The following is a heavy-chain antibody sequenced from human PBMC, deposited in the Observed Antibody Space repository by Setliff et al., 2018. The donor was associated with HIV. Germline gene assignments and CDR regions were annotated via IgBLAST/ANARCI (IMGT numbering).Heavy chain of an antibody. CDR3: ARDFGGYCSSMSCPGLFDP. D-gene: IGHD2-2*01. CDR1: KYTFSNYG. J-gene: IGHJ5*02. V-gene: IGHV1-69*05. Sequence: SVKVSCKASKYTFSNYGMSWVRQAPGQGLEWMGGIIPISGTANYAQKFQGRVTITTDESTSTAYMELSGLRSEDTAVYYCARDFGGYCSSMSCPGLFDPWGQGTLVTVSS. CDR2: IIPISGTA.